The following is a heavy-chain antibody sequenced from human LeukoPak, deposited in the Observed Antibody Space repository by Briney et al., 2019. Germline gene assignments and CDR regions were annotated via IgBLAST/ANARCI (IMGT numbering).Heavy chain of an antibody. CDR3: ARRGSSGWYF. CDR1: GGSISSYY. D-gene: IGHD6-19*01. V-gene: IGHV4-59*08. J-gene: IGHJ4*02. Sequence: SETLSLTCTVSGGSISSYYWSWIRQPPGKGLEWIGYIYYSGSTNYNPSLKSRVTISVDTSRRQFFLRLSSVTAADTAVYYCARRGSSGWYFWGQGTLVTVSS. CDR2: IYYSGST.